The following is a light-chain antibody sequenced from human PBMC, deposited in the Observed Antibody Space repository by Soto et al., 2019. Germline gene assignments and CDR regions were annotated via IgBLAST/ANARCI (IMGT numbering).Light chain of an antibody. J-gene: IGKJ4*01. V-gene: IGKV3-11*01. CDR3: QQRSNWPPLT. CDR1: QSLSRY. Sequence: EIVLTQSPATLSLSPGERATLSCRASQSLSRYLAWFQQKPGQAPRLLIYDASNRAAGIPARFSGSGSGTDFTLTICSLEPEDSAVYYCQQRSNWPPLTFGGGTKVEIK. CDR2: DAS.